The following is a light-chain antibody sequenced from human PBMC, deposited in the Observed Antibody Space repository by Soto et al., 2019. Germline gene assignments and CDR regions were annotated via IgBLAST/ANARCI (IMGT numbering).Light chain of an antibody. Sequence: QSVLTQPPSASGSPGQSVTISCTGTSSDLGGYNYVSWYQQHPGKAPKLMIYEVSKRPSGVPDRFSGSKSGNTASLTVSGLQAEDEADYYCSSYAGSNNPVVFGGGTKLTVL. CDR2: EVS. CDR1: SSDLGGYNY. J-gene: IGLJ2*01. CDR3: SSYAGSNNPVV. V-gene: IGLV2-8*01.